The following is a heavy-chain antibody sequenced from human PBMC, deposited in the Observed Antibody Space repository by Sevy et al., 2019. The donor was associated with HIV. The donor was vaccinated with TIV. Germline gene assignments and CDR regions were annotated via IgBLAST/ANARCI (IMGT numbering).Heavy chain of an antibody. V-gene: IGHV1-2*02. D-gene: IGHD6-13*01. J-gene: IGHJ6*02. CDR2: INPNSGGT. CDR3: GRIGYSSSWYYYYGMDV. Sequence: ASVKVSCKASGYTFTGYYMHWVRQAPGQGLEWMGWINPNSGGTNYAQKFQGRVTMTRDTSISTAYMELSRLRSDDTAVYYCGRIGYSSSWYYYYGMDVWGQGTTVTVSS. CDR1: GYTFTGYY.